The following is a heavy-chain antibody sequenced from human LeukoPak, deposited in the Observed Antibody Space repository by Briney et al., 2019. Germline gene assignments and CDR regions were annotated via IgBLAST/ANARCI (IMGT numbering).Heavy chain of an antibody. Sequence: SETLSLTCTVSGGSISSYYWSWVRQPPGKGLEWIGYIYYSGSTKYNPSLKSRVTISLDTSKNQISLKLSSVTAADSAVYYCATYYYDSSGYPKFDYWGQGTLVTVSS. CDR1: GGSISSYY. J-gene: IGHJ4*02. CDR2: IYYSGST. D-gene: IGHD3-22*01. CDR3: ATYYYDSSGYPKFDY. V-gene: IGHV4-59*01.